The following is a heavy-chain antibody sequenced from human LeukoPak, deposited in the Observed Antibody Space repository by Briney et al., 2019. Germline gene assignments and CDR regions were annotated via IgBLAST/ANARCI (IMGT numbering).Heavy chain of an antibody. D-gene: IGHD2-15*01. V-gene: IGHV3-7*01. CDR3: ARDLVVRATRVGDDY. CDR1: GFTFSSYW. J-gene: IGHJ4*02. CDR2: IKQDGSEK. Sequence: GGSLRLSCAASGFTFSSYWMSWVRQALGKGLEWVANIKQDGSEKYYVDSVKGRLTISRDNAKNSLYLQMNSLRAEDTAVYYCARDLVVRATRVGDDYWGQGILVTVSS.